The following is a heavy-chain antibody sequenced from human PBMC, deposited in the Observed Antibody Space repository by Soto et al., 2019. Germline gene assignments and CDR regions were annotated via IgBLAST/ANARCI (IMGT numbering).Heavy chain of an antibody. J-gene: IGHJ4*02. CDR3: ARHPLHPPHTGATGPFDY. Sequence: QLQLQESGLGLVKPSETLSLTCTVSGGSISSSSYYWGWIRQPPGKGLEWIGSIYYSGSTYYNPSLKSRVTISVDTSKNQFSLKLSSVTAADTAVYYCARHPLHPPHTGATGPFDYWGQGTLVTVSS. CDR2: IYYSGST. D-gene: IGHD1-26*01. V-gene: IGHV4-39*01. CDR1: GGSISSSSYY.